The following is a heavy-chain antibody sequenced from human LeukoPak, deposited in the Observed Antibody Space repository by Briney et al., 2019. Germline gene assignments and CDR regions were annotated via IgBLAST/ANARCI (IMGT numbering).Heavy chain of an antibody. CDR1: GFPFNVQT. V-gene: IGHV3-7*01. D-gene: IGHD1-26*01. CDR3: VRGGATRGRFEN. CDR2: MKEDGREI. J-gene: IGHJ4*02. Sequence: GGSLRLSCAASGFPFNVQTMSWVCQAPGKGLDWVASMKEDGREIYYVDSAKGRFTISRDNPKNSLYLQMNYLRVEDTAVYYCVRGGATRGRFENWGQGTLVTVSS.